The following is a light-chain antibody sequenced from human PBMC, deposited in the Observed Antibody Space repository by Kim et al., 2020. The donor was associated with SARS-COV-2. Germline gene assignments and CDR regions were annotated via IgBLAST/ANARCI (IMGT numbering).Light chain of an antibody. CDR1: QSVSTF. V-gene: IGKV1-39*01. CDR2: IAS. CDR3: QQSYSTPGT. J-gene: IGKJ2*01. Sequence: ASIGDSVNITWLASQSVSTFLNWYQQKPGKAPKLLIYIASSLYSGVPSRFSGGGSGTDFTLTISSLQPEDFATYYCQQSYSTPGTFGQGTKLEI.